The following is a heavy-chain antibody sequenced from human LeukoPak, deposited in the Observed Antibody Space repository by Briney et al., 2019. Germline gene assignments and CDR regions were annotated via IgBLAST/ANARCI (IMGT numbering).Heavy chain of an antibody. Sequence: SVTVSCKASGGTFSIYAISWVRQAPGQGLEWMGRIIPILGIANYAQKFQGRVTITADKSTSTAYMELSSLRSEDTAVYYCARSSSGWYEYNFDYWGQGTLVTVSS. CDR1: GGTFSIYA. J-gene: IGHJ4*02. D-gene: IGHD6-19*01. CDR3: ARSSSGWYEYNFDY. CDR2: IIPILGIA. V-gene: IGHV1-69*04.